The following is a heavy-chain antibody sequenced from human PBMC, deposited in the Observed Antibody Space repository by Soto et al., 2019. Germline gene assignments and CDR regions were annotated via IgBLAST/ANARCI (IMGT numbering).Heavy chain of an antibody. Sequence: QVHLVQSGAEVEKPGASVKVSCKASGYIFTDYATQWVRQAPGQRPEWMGWINAGDGNTRFSQKFQGRVTFTRDTSASTAYMELSSLRSEDTAVYYCARGIWGSHRYYFDNWGQGTLVTVSS. D-gene: IGHD3-16*02. CDR1: GYIFTDYA. V-gene: IGHV1-3*01. CDR3: ARGIWGSHRYYFDN. CDR2: INAGDGNT. J-gene: IGHJ4*02.